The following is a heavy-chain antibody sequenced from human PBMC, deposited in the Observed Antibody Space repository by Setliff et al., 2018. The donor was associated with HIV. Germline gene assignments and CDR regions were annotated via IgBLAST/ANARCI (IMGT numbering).Heavy chain of an antibody. V-gene: IGHV4-39*07. CDR3: AARPAAEFFEH. CDR1: GGSISTTSSY. D-gene: IGHD6-25*01. Sequence: SETLSLTCTVSGGSISTTSSYWGWIRQSPGKGLEWIANIYYRGNTYYNPSLKRRVTISVDKSNNQFSLKLTSVTAADTAVYYCAARPAAEFFEHWGQGTLVTVSS. CDR2: IYYRGNT. J-gene: IGHJ4*02.